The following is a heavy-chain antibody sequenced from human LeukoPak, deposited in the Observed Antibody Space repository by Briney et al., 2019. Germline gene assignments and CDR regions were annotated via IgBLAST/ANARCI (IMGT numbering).Heavy chain of an antibody. Sequence: ASVKVSCKASGYTFTSYYMHWVRQAPGQGLEWMGIINPSGGSTSYAQKFQGRVTMTRDTSTSTVYMELSSLRSEDTAVYYCARDSNYYGSGSVVMDVWGKGTTVTVSS. J-gene: IGHJ6*03. V-gene: IGHV1-46*03. CDR2: INPSGGST. CDR1: GYTFTSYY. D-gene: IGHD3-10*01. CDR3: ARDSNYYGSGSVVMDV.